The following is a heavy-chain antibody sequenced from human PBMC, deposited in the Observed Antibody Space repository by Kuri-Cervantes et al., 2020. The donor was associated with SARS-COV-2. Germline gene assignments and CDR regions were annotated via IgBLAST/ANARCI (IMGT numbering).Heavy chain of an antibody. Sequence: GGSLRLSCAASGFIFDTYAMSWVRQAPGKGLEWVSVISGTGGSSTFYADSVKGRFIISRDNSENTLYLQINGLRAEDTAVYYCTREMAGDYYYMDVWGKGTTVTVSS. D-gene: IGHD5-24*01. V-gene: IGHV3-23*01. CDR1: GFIFDTYA. J-gene: IGHJ6*03. CDR2: ISGTGGSST. CDR3: TREMAGDYYYMDV.